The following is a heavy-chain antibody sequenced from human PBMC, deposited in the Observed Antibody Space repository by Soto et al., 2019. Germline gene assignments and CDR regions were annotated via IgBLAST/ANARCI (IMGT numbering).Heavy chain of an antibody. J-gene: IGHJ3*02. V-gene: IGHV4-34*01. Sequence: PWETLSLTCAVYGGSLSGFYWSWIRQPPGKGLEWIGQINHSGSANYSPSLESRVTISVGTSKNQFSLRLTSVTAADTAVYYCARGRRYYDSSGYSKPFDIWGQGTMVTVSS. D-gene: IGHD3-22*01. CDR3: ARGRRYYDSSGYSKPFDI. CDR1: GGSLSGFY. CDR2: INHSGSA.